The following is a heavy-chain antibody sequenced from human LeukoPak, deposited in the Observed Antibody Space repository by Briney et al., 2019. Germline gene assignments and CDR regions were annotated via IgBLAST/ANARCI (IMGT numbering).Heavy chain of an antibody. J-gene: IGHJ4*02. V-gene: IGHV4-59*08. CDR2: IYYSGST. CDR3: ARQGPLTTAVTTRTNPFDY. CDR1: GGSISSSY. D-gene: IGHD4-11*01. Sequence: SETLSLTCTVSGGSISSSYWSWIRQPPGKGLEWIGYIYYSGSTSYNPSLKSRVTISVDTSKNQFSLKLNSVTASDTAVYYCARQGPLTTAVTTRTNPFDYWGQGTLVTVSS.